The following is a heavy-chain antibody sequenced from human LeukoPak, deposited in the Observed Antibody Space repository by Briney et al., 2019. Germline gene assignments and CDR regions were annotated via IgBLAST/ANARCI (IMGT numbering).Heavy chain of an antibody. CDR2: IIPIFGTA. J-gene: IGHJ3*02. Sequence: ASVKVSCKASGGTFSSYAISWVRQAPGQGLEWMGRIIPIFGTANYAQKFQGRVTITADESTSTAYMELSSLRSEDTAVYYCARGGDCPSLCGFDIWGQGTMVTVSS. CDR3: ARGGDCPSLCGFDI. V-gene: IGHV1-69*13. CDR1: GGTFSSYA. D-gene: IGHD2-21*02.